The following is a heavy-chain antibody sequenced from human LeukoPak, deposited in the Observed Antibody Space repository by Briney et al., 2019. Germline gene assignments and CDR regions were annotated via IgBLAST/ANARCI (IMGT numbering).Heavy chain of an antibody. CDR1: GFTFSSYS. J-gene: IGHJ4*02. V-gene: IGHV3-21*01. CDR3: ARGDSSGYYPYYFDY. D-gene: IGHD3-22*01. CDR2: ISSSSSYI. Sequence: GGSLRLSCAASGFTFSSYSMNWVRQAPGKGLEWVSSISSSSSYIYYADSVKGRFTVSRDNAKNSLYLQMNSLRAEDTAVYYCARGDSSGYYPYYFDYWGQGTLVTVSS.